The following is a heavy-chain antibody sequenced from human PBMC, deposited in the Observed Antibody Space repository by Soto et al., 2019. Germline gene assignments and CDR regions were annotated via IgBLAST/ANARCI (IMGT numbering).Heavy chain of an antibody. CDR2: IDSNGGT. CDR1: DDSSSNYK. J-gene: IGHJ6*02. D-gene: IGHD3-10*01. CDR3: VRQGFGRLHGLVDV. V-gene: IGHV4-59*08. Sequence: QVQLQESGPGLVKPSETLSLTCTVSDDSSSNYKWSWIRQPPGRRLEWIGYIDSNGGTSYNPSLQSRITIPIVPSTKQFFLKLSSVTAADAAVYYCVRQGFGRLHGLVDVWGQGTTVTVSS.